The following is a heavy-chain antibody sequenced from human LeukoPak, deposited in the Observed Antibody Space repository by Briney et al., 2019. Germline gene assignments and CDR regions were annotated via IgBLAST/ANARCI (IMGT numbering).Heavy chain of an antibody. D-gene: IGHD2-21*02. CDR2: VYYSGTT. CDR1: GVSMSSSSYY. CDR3: ARILDLVTTKTIDY. Sequence: SETLSLTCTVSGVSMSSSSYYWAWIRQSPGKGLEWIGSVYYSGTTHYGSSLKSRVSISIDTSKTQFALKVNSVTVADTAVYYCARILDLVTTKTIDYWGQGSLVIVSS. J-gene: IGHJ4*02. V-gene: IGHV4-39*06.